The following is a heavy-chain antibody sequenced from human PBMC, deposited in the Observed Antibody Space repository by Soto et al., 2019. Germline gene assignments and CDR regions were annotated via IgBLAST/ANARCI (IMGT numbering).Heavy chain of an antibody. D-gene: IGHD6-13*01. CDR2: ISYDGSNK. V-gene: IGHV3-30-3*01. J-gene: IGHJ6*02. CDR3: ARVSSSSWYYYYYGMDV. Sequence: PGGSLRLSCAASGFTFSSYAMHWVRQAPGKGLEWVAVISYDGSNKYYAGSVKGRFTISRDNSKNTLYLQMNSLRAEDTAVYYCARVSSSSWYYYYYGMDVWGQGTTVTVSS. CDR1: GFTFSSYA.